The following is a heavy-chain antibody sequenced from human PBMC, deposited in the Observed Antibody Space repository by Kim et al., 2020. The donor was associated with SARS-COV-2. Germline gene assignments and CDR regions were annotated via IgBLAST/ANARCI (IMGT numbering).Heavy chain of an antibody. CDR3: ARAQWLVLTSAFDI. D-gene: IGHD6-19*01. V-gene: IGHV1-18*04. CDR2: ISAYNGNT. Sequence: ASVKVSCKASGYTFTSYGISWVRQAPGQGLEWMGWISAYNGNTNYAQKLQGRVTMTTDTSTSTAYMELRSLRSDDTAVYYCARAQWLVLTSAFDIWGQGTMVTVSS. CDR1: GYTFTSYG. J-gene: IGHJ3*02.